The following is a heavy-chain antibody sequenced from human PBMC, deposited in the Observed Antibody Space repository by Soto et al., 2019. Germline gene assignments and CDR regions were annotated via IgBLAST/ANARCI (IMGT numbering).Heavy chain of an antibody. CDR2: IRSKAYGATT. Sequence: GGSLRLSCTASGFTFGDYAMSWFRQAPGKGLEWVGFIRSKAYGATTDYAASVKGRFTISRDDSKSLAYLQMNSLKTEDTAVYYCTLFSNYNYEVDLFYYWCQRSLVPGSS. V-gene: IGHV3-49*03. CDR3: TLFSNYNYEVDLFYY. J-gene: IGHJ4*02. CDR1: GFTFGDYA. D-gene: IGHD1-7*01.